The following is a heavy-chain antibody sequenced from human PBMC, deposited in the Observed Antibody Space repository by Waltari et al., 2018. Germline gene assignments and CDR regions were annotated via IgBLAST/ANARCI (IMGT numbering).Heavy chain of an antibody. Sequence: QVQLVQSGAEVKKPGASVKVSCKASGYTFTSYGISWVRQAPGQGLEWMGWISAYNGNTNYAQKLQGRVTMTASASTSTAYMGLRSLRSDDTAVYYCARDPSITIFGVVIVYYGMDVWGQGTTVTVSS. CDR3: ARDPSITIFGVVIVYYGMDV. V-gene: IGHV1-18*01. CDR1: GYTFTSYG. CDR2: ISAYNGNT. D-gene: IGHD3-3*01. J-gene: IGHJ6*02.